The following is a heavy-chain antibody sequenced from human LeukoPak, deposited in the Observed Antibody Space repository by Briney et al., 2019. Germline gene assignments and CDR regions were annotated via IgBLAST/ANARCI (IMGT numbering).Heavy chain of an antibody. J-gene: IGHJ4*02. CDR1: GYTFTSYG. CDR3: ARTDCSGGSCYFDY. D-gene: IGHD2-15*01. V-gene: IGHV1-18*01. Sequence: ASVKVSCKASGYTFTSYGISWVRQAPGQGLEWMGWISAYSGNTNYAQKLQGRVTMTTDTSTSTAYMELRSLRSDDTAVYYCARTDCSGGSCYFDYWGQGTLVTVSS. CDR2: ISAYSGNT.